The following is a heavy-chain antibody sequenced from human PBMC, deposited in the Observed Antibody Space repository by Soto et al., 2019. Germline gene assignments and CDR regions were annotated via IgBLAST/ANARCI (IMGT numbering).Heavy chain of an antibody. CDR2: LSNNGINA. Sequence: QVELVESGGGVVQPGRSLRLSCAASGFTFSTYTMHWVRQAPGKGLEWVAALSNNGINADYAASVKGRFTISRDNSKNTLFLQMNSLRAEDTAVYYCAREWSTSVAAPGYWGQGTLVTVSS. V-gene: IGHV3-30-3*01. D-gene: IGHD6-19*01. CDR3: AREWSTSVAAPGY. J-gene: IGHJ4*02. CDR1: GFTFSTYT.